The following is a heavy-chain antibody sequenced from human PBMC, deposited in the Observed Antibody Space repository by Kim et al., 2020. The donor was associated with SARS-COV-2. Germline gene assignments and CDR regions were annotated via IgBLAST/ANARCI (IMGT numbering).Heavy chain of an antibody. V-gene: IGHV3-21*01. CDR2: ITNSSSNK. D-gene: IGHD2-15*01. CDR1: GFTFSSYT. J-gene: IGHJ2*01. Sequence: GGSLRLSCAASGFTFSSYTMHWVRQAPGKGLEWVASITNSSSNKNYADSVKGRFTISRDNSKNSLYLQMNSLRAEDTAVYYCARDPSSRSRGCSFYCYF. CDR3: ARDPSSRSRGCSFYCYF.